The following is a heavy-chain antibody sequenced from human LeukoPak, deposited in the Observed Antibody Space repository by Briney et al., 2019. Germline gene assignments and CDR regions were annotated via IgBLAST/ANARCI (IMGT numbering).Heavy chain of an antibody. CDR1: GFTFSSYG. CDR3: AREQWPNYYFDY. V-gene: IGHV3-30*03. CDR2: ISYDGSNK. Sequence: GGSLRLSCAASGFTFSSYGMHWVRQAPGKGLEWVAVISYDGSNKYYADSVKGRFTISRDNSKNTLYLQMNSLRAEDTAVYYCAREQWPNYYFDYWGQGTLVTVSS. J-gene: IGHJ4*02. D-gene: IGHD6-19*01.